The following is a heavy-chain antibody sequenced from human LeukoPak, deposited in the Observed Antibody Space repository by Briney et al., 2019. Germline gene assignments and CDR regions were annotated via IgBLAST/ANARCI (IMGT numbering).Heavy chain of an antibody. Sequence: GGSLRLSCAASGFTLSDSAIHWVRQASGRGLELVGRIRSKSNSYTTTYAASVKGRFPISGDDSKNMAYLQMTSLKTEDTAVYYCTSAYFYCTTPSCSAFYYMDVWGKGTTVTVSS. J-gene: IGHJ6*03. CDR3: TSAYFYCTTPSCSAFYYMDV. CDR1: GFTLSDSA. D-gene: IGHD2-2*01. V-gene: IGHV3-73*01. CDR2: IRSKSNSYTT.